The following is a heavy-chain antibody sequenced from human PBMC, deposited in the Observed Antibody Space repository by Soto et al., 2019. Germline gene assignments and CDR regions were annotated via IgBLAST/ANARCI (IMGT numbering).Heavy chain of an antibody. V-gene: IGHV3-7*03. CDR1: GFTFRSDW. D-gene: IGHD6-13*01. J-gene: IGHJ6*02. Sequence: PGGALRLSCAASGFTFRSDWMTWVRQAPGKGLEWVANIKEDGSEKYYVDSVKGRFTISRDNAEKSLYLQMNSLRAEDSAVYYCARGIQQLDSWGQGTTVTVSS. CDR2: IKEDGSEK. CDR3: ARGIQQLDS.